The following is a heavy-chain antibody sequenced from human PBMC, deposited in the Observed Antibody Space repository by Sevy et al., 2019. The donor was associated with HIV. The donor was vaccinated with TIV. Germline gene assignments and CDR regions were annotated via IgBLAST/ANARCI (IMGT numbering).Heavy chain of an antibody. CDR1: EFTFSSYA. J-gene: IGHJ4*02. D-gene: IGHD5-12*01. CDR2: ISVSGRST. V-gene: IGHV3-23*01. Sequence: GGSLRLSCAASEFTFSSYAMNWVRQAPGKGLEWVSSISVSGRSTYYADSVEGRFTISRDKSKNTVYLQMNSLGAEDTAVYYCAREHPGYNPFDNWGQGTLVTVSS. CDR3: AREHPGYNPFDN.